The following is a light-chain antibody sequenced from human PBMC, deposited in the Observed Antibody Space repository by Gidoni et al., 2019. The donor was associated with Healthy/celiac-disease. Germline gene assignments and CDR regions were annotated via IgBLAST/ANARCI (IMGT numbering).Light chain of an antibody. CDR3: QQYYST. CDR1: QSVLYSSNNKNY. CDR2: WAS. V-gene: IGKV4-1*01. J-gene: IGKJ2*01. Sequence: DIVMTQSPDSLAVSLGERATIHCKSSQSVLYSSNNKNYLAWYQQKPGQPPKLLIYWASTRESGVPDRFSGSGSGTDFTRTISSLQAEDVAVYYCQQYYSTFXXXTKLEIK.